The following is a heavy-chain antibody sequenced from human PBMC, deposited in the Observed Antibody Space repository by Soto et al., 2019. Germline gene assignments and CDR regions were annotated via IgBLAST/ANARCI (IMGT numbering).Heavy chain of an antibody. Sequence: QVQLQESGPGLVKPSQTLSLTCTVSGGSISSGGYYWTWIRQHPGKGLEWIGYIYYSGSTYYNTSLQRRVTLSVYTSKKQFSLKLSSVTAAATAVYYCAKSGYSYGPNPLLYWGQGTLVTVSS. V-gene: IGHV4-31*03. CDR2: IYYSGST. D-gene: IGHD5-18*01. CDR1: GGSISSGGYY. CDR3: AKSGYSYGPNPLLY. J-gene: IGHJ4*02.